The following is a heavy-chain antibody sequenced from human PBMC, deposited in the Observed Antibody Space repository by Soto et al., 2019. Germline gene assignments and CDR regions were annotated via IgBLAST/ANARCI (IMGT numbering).Heavy chain of an antibody. CDR1: GGSISSGGYY. V-gene: IGHV4-31*03. D-gene: IGHD3-10*01. CDR3: ARDSYGSGSPRHYYYGMDV. J-gene: IGHJ6*02. Sequence: PSETLSLTCTVSGGSISSGGYYWSWIRQHPGKGLEWIGYIYYSGSTYYNPSLKSRVTISVDTSKNQFSLKLSSVTAADTAVYYCARDSYGSGSPRHYYYGMDVWGQGTTVTV. CDR2: IYYSGST.